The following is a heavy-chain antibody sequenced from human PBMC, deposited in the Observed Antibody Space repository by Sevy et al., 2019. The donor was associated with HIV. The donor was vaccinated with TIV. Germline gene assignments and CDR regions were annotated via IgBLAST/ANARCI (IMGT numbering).Heavy chain of an antibody. V-gene: IGHV3-30*18. J-gene: IGHJ4*02. CDR1: GFTFSTYG. CDR2: ISSDGTNK. Sequence: GGSLRLSCAASGFTFSTYGMHWVRQAPGKGLEWVALISSDGTNKYYAGSVKGRFTISRDSSKNTVDLQMNSLRDEDTAVYYCTKGSSSGSYYSPDDSWGQGTLVTVSS. D-gene: IGHD3-10*01. CDR3: TKGSSSGSYYSPDDS.